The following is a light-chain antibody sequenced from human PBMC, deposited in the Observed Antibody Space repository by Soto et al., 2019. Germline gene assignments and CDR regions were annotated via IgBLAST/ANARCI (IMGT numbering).Light chain of an antibody. Sequence: EIVLTQSPGTRSLSPGERATLSCRASQSVSNNYLAWYQQKPGQAPRLLIYGASNRATGIPDRFSGSGSGTDFNLTISRLEPEDFAVYYCQQYGSPGTFGQGTKVDIK. J-gene: IGKJ1*01. CDR3: QQYGSPGT. CDR1: QSVSNNY. CDR2: GAS. V-gene: IGKV3-20*01.